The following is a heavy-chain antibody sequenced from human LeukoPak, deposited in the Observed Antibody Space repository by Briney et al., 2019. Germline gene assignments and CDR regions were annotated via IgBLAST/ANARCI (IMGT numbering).Heavy chain of an antibody. CDR3: ARGRQCDF. V-gene: IGHV3-53*01. CDR2: IYSGGSP. D-gene: IGHD4-11*01. Sequence: GGSLRLSCAASGFTFNSYAISWVRQAPGKGLEWVSVIYSGGSPFYADSVKGRFTISRDNSKNTVYLQMNSLRVEDTGVYYCARGRQCDFWGQGTLVTVSS. CDR1: GFTFNSYA. J-gene: IGHJ4*02.